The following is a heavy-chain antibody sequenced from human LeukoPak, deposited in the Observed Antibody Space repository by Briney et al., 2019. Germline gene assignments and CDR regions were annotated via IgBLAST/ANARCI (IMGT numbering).Heavy chain of an antibody. CDR2: LHADGVEQ. CDR3: ARGGYSFDY. CDR1: GFSLSGYW. V-gene: IGHV3-7*01. Sequence: GGSLRLSCAASGFSLSGYWMTWVRQAPGKGLEWVARLHADGVEQNYVDSVTGRFTVSRDNAKNSLDLQMNSLRVEDTAVYYCARGGYSFDYLGQGTLVVVST. J-gene: IGHJ4*02. D-gene: IGHD5-18*01.